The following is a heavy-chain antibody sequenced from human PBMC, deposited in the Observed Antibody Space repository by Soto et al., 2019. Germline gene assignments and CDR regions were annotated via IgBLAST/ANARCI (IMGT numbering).Heavy chain of an antibody. CDR2: ISGSGGAS. D-gene: IGHD2-2*01. J-gene: IGHJ1*01. CDR1: GFTFSSYS. Sequence: VSLRLSCAASGFTFSSYSMSCVRQAPGKGLEWVSAISGSGGASYYADSVKGRFTISRDNSKNTVYLQMNSLRAEETAVYFCANAYCSSTSCREEYLQHWGQGTLVTVSS. V-gene: IGHV3-23*01. CDR3: ANAYCSSTSCREEYLQH.